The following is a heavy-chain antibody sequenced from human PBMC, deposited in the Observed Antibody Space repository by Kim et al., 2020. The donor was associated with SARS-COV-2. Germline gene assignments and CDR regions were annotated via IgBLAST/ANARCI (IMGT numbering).Heavy chain of an antibody. CDR2: IRSKAFGGTV. V-gene: IGHV3-49*03. J-gene: IGHJ4*02. CDR1: GFTFGDYA. Sequence: GGSLRLSCTASGFTFGDYAMGWFRHAPGKGLEWVCFIRSKAFGGTVEYAASVKGRFGISRDDSKGIAYLQMNSLKTEDTAVYYCSRYSDHDYAFDYWGQG. D-gene: IGHD5-12*01. CDR3: SRYSDHDYAFDY.